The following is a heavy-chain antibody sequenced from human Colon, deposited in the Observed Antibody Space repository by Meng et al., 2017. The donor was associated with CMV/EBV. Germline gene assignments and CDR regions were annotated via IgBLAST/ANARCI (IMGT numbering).Heavy chain of an antibody. J-gene: IGHJ4*02. CDR3: QTNPQVVTAAIFPTVDY. CDR1: GSTFSSYA. V-gene: IGHV3-23*01. Sequence: SLKISCAASGSTFSSYAMSWVRQAPGKGLEWVSAISGSGGSTYYADPVKGRFTISRDNSQNPLYLQMNSLRAEDTAVYYCQTNPQVVTAAIFPTVDYWGQGTLATVSS. D-gene: IGHD2-2*02. CDR2: ISGSGGST.